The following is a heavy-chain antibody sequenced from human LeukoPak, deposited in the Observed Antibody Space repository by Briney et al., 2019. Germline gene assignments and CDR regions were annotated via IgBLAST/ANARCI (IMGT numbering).Heavy chain of an antibody. J-gene: IGHJ4*02. Sequence: GASVKVSCKASGYTFTSYYMHWVRQAPGQGLEWMGIINPSGGSISYAQKFQGRVTMTRDTSTSTVYMELSSLRSEDTAVYYCARVRYLWFGELLKPLDYWRQGTLVTVSS. D-gene: IGHD3-10*01. CDR3: ARVRYLWFGELLKPLDY. CDR2: INPSGGSI. V-gene: IGHV1-46*01. CDR1: GYTFTSYY.